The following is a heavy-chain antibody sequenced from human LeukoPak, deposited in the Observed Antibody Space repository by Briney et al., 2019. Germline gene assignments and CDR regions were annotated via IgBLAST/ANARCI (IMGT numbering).Heavy chain of an antibody. CDR3: ATGEFYFDF. J-gene: IGHJ4*02. Sequence: GGSLRLSCAASGFTFTNYDMSWVRQAPGKGLEWVSTISDSGHSTSYADSVKGRFTISRDNSKNTQYLKINSLRAEDTALYYCATGEFYFDFWGQGTLVTVSS. V-gene: IGHV3-23*01. CDR2: ISDSGHST. D-gene: IGHD3-16*01. CDR1: GFTFTNYD.